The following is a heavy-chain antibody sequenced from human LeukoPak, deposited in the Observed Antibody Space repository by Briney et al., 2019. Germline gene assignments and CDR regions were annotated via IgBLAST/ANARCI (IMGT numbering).Heavy chain of an antibody. J-gene: IGHJ5*02. V-gene: IGHV4-61*05. CDR1: GGSISSSTYY. CDR2: IYYSGST. CDR3: ARAPCSGGSCYSGRYNWFDP. D-gene: IGHD2-15*01. Sequence: KPSETLSLTCTVSGGSISSSTYYWGWIRQPPGKGLEWIGYIYYSGSTNYNPSLKSRVTISVDTSKNQFSLKLSSVTAADTAVYYCARAPCSGGSCYSGRYNWFDPWGQGTLVTVSS.